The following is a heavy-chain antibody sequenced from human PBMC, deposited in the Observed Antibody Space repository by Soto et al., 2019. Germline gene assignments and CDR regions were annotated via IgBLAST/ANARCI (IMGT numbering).Heavy chain of an antibody. V-gene: IGHV4-34*01. CDR2: INHSGST. J-gene: IGHJ5*02. D-gene: IGHD1-7*01. Sequence: SETLSLTCAVYGGSFSDYYWSWIRQPPGKGLEWIGEINHSGSTYYNPSLKSRVTISVDTSKNQFSLKLSSVTAADTAVYYCARNDIPLTGTTLNCFDPWGQGTLVTVSS. CDR1: GGSFSDYY. CDR3: ARNDIPLTGTTLNCFDP.